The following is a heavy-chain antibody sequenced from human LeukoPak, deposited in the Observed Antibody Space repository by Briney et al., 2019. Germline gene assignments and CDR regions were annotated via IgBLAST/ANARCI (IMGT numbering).Heavy chain of an antibody. Sequence: PSETLSLTRTVSGGSISSSSYYWGWIRQPPGKGLEWIGSIYYSGSTYYNPSLKSRVTISVDTSKNQFSLKLSSVTAADTAVYYCARRSLKGWFDPWGQGTLVTVSS. CDR3: ARRSLKGWFDP. V-gene: IGHV4-39*01. CDR2: IYYSGST. CDR1: GGSISSSSYY. J-gene: IGHJ5*02.